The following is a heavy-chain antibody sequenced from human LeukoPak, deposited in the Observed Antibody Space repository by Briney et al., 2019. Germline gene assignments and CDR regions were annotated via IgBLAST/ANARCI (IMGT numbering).Heavy chain of an antibody. CDR3: ARGGGRVAFDI. V-gene: IGHV4-39*07. J-gene: IGHJ3*02. CDR1: GGSISSSSYY. CDR2: IYYSGST. Sequence: SETLSLTCTVSGGSISSSSYYWGWIRQPPGKGLEWIGYIYYSGSTYYNPSLKSRVTISVDTSKNQFSLKLSSVTAADTAVYYCARGGGRVAFDIWGQGTMVTVSS.